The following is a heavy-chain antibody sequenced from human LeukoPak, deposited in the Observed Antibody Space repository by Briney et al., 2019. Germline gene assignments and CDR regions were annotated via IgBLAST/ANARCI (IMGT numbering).Heavy chain of an antibody. D-gene: IGHD3-22*01. CDR2: INPSGGST. Sequence: ASVKVSCKASGYSFSSCYMHWVRQAPGQGLEWMGIINPSGGSTTYAQKFQGRVTMTTDTSTSTVYMELRSLRSDDTAVYYCGSSAAYYYDSGAYLDYWGQGTLVTVSS. CDR1: GYSFSSCY. J-gene: IGHJ4*02. V-gene: IGHV1-46*01. CDR3: GSSAAYYYDSGAYLDY.